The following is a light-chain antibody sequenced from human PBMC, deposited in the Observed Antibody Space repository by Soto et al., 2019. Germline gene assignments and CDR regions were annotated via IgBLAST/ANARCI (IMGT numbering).Light chain of an antibody. CDR2: DVS. Sequence: QSALTQPASVSGSPGQSITISCTRTSSDVGRYNYVSWHQQHPGKAPKLLIFDVSNRPSGVSDRFSGSKSGNTASLTISGLQAEDEADYYCSSYTTGTTLVFGGGTKLTVL. CDR1: SSDVGRYNY. V-gene: IGLV2-14*01. CDR3: SSYTTGTTLV. J-gene: IGLJ3*02.